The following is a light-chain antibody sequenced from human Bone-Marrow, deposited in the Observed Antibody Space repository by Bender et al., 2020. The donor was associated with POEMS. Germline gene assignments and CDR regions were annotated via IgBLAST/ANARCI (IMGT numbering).Light chain of an antibody. CDR2: GVS. CDR3: TSYTSTSTYV. J-gene: IGLJ1*01. CDR1: NSDVGGYNY. V-gene: IGLV2-14*03. Sequence: QSALTQPASVSGSPGQSITFSCTGTNSDVGGYNYVSWYQQHPGKAPKLLLFGVSSRPSGVSNRFSGSKSGNTASLTISGLQAEDEADYYCTSYTSTSTYVFGTGTKVTGL.